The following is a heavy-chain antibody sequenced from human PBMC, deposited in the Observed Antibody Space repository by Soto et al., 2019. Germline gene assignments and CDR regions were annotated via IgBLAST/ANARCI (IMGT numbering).Heavy chain of an antibody. CDR1: GYSFGTYG. V-gene: IGHV1-18*01. J-gene: IGHJ4*02. D-gene: IGHD6-13*01. Sequence: QVQLVQSGAEVKKPGASLNVSCKASGYSFGTYGISWVRQAPGQGLEWMGWTHSYNGDPHYAQKFQGRVTMTTDTLTSTAYMELRSLRSDDTAVYYCARVTAGADYWGQGTRVTVSS. CDR2: THSYNGDP. CDR3: ARVTAGADY.